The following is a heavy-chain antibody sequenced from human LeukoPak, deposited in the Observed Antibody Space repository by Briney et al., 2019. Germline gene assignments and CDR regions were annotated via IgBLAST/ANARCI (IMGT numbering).Heavy chain of an antibody. CDR3: ARDLDCYGSGSFFNI. CDR1: GYTFTAYS. Sequence: GASVKVSCKASGYTFTAYSMHWVRQAPGQGLEWMGWINPNSGGTNYAQKFQGRVTMTRDTSIITAYMELSRLRSDDTAVYYCARDLDCYGSGSFFNIWGQGTMVTVSS. CDR2: INPNSGGT. V-gene: IGHV1-2*02. D-gene: IGHD3-10*01. J-gene: IGHJ3*02.